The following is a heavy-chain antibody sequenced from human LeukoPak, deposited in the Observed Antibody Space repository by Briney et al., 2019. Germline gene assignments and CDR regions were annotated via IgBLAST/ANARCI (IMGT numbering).Heavy chain of an antibody. CDR3: ARDLHDTSGCSVY. V-gene: IGHV1-2*02. CDR2: INPNSGGT. Sequence: ASVKVSCKASGYTFTGYYMHWVRQAPGQGLEWMGWINPNSGGTNYAQKLQGRVAVTTDTSTTTAYMELRSLRSDDTAVYYCARDLHDTSGCSVYWGQGTLVTVSS. J-gene: IGHJ4*02. CDR1: GYTFTGYY. D-gene: IGHD6-19*01.